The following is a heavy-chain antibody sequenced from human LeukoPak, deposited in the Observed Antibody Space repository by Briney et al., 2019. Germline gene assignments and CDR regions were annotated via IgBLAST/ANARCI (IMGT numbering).Heavy chain of an antibody. CDR1: GASISSYY. D-gene: IGHD4-23*01. J-gene: IGHJ5*02. CDR2: IYYNGST. CDR3: VRQGLTTVVTNWFDP. Sequence: SETLSLTCTVSGASISSYYWSWIRQPPGKGLECVGYIYYNGSTNYNPSLKSRLTISVDTSKNQFSLRLSSVTAADTAVYYCVRQGLTTVVTNWFDPWGQGALVTVSS. V-gene: IGHV4-59*08.